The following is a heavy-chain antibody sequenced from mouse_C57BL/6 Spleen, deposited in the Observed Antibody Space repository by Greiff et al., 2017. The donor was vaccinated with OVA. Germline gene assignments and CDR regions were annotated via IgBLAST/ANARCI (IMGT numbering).Heavy chain of an antibody. J-gene: IGHJ4*01. V-gene: IGHV1-26*01. CDR3: ARDLNSLYAMDY. CDR2: INPNNGGT. Sequence: EVQLQQSGPELVKPGASVKISCKASGYTFTDYYMNWVKQSHGKSLEWIGDINPNNGGTSYNQKFKGKATLTVDKSSSTAYMELRSLTSEDSAVYYCARDLNSLYAMDYWGQGTSVTVSS. D-gene: IGHD6-2*01. CDR1: GYTFTDYY.